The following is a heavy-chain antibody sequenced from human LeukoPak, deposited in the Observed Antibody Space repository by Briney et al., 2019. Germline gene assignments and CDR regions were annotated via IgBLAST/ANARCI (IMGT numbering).Heavy chain of an antibody. V-gene: IGHV4-39*01. J-gene: IGHJ4*02. Sequence: SETLSLTCTVSGGSISSSSYYWGWIRQPPGKGLEWIESIYYSGSTYYNPSLKSRVTISVDTSKNQFSLKLSSVTAADTAVYYCARQTFRDFWSGYYVDYWGQGTLVTVSS. D-gene: IGHD3-3*01. CDR2: IYYSGST. CDR1: GGSISSSSYY. CDR3: ARQTFRDFWSGYYVDY.